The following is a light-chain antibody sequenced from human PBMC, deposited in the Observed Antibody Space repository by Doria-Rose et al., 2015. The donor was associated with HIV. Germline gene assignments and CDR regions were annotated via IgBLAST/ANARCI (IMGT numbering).Light chain of an antibody. J-gene: IGKJ1*01. Sequence: DIVMTQSSGTLSLSPGERATLSCRASQSFSSTYLAWYRQKPGQAPSLLIYDGSTRDTGIPDRFSASGSGTDFTLTINRLEPEDFALYYCHQYGTSWTFGQGTKVEI. CDR2: DGS. V-gene: IGKV3-20*01. CDR3: HQYGTSWT. CDR1: QSFSSTY.